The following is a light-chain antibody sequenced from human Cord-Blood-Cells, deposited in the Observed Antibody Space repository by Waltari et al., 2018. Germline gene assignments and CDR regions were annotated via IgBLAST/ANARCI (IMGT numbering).Light chain of an antibody. CDR1: SSDVGSYNL. CDR2: EGS. CDR3: CSYAGSSTFVNWV. Sequence: QSALTQPASVSGSPGQSITISCTGTSSDVGSYNLVSWYQQHPGKAPKLMIYEGSKRPSGVSNRLSGSKSGNTASLTISGLQAEDEADYYCCSYAGSSTFVNWVFGGGTKLTVL. J-gene: IGLJ3*02. V-gene: IGLV2-23*03.